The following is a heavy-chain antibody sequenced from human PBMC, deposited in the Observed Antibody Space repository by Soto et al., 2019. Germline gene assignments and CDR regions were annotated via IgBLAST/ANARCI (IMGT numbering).Heavy chain of an antibody. Sequence: VSWEDSIDAFGSTACQWVRQDTGQRLEWIGWIVVGSGNTNYAQKFQERVTITRDMSTSTAYMELSSLRSEDTAVYYCAADPSRYYYDYGLDSWGKG. J-gene: IGHJ6*04. V-gene: IGHV1-58*01. CDR1: IDAFGSTA. CDR2: IVVGSGNT. CDR3: AADPSRYYYDYGLDS.